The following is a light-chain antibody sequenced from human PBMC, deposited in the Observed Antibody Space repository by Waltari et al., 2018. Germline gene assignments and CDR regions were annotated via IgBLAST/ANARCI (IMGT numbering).Light chain of an antibody. CDR2: GAF. J-gene: IGKJ2*01. CDR3: QQYVESPPPLMYT. CDR1: QGISSNY. V-gene: IGKV3-20*01. Sequence: EIVLTQSPGTLSLSPGERATLSCRASQGISSNYLAWYQQKSGQAPRLLIYGAFNRATGIPDRFSGSGSGTDFTLTISGLEPEDFAVYYCQQYVESPPPLMYTFGQGTKLEIK.